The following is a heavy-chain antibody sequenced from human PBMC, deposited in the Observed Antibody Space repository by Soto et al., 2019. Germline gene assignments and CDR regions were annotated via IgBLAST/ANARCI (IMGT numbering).Heavy chain of an antibody. CDR2: INHSGST. CDR1: SFSGYY. D-gene: IGHD4-17*01. CDR3: ASTVTPSPSYMDV. V-gene: IGHV4-34*01. J-gene: IGHJ6*03. Sequence: SFSGYYWSWIRQPPGKGLEWIGEINHSGSTNYNPSLKSRVTISVDTSKNQFSLRLSSVTAADTAVYYCASTVTPSPSYMDVWGKGTTVTVSS.